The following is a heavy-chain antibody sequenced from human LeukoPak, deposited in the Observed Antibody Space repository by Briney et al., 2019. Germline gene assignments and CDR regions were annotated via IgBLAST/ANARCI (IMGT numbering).Heavy chain of an antibody. V-gene: IGHV1-46*01. J-gene: IGHJ5*02. CDR2: INPSGGST. CDR1: GYTFTSYY. CDR3: AREVSTLLYSQNWFDP. Sequence: ASVKVSCKASGYTFTSYYMHWVRQAPGQGLEWMGIINPSGGSTSYAQKFQGRVTMTRDMSTSTVYMELSSLRSEDTAVYYCAREVSTLLYSQNWFDPWGQGTLVTVSS. D-gene: IGHD2-21*01.